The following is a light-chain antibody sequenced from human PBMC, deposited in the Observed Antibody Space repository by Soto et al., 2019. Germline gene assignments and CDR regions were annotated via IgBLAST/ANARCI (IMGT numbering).Light chain of an antibody. CDR2: AAS. CDR1: QGISSW. CDR3: QQANNFPLT. J-gene: IGKJ4*01. V-gene: IGKV1-12*01. Sequence: DIQMTQSPSSVSASVGDRVTITCRASQGISSWLAWYQQTPGKAPHLLIYAASSLQSGVSSRFNGTISGTDFTLTISSLQPEDSATYYCQQANNFPLTFGGGTKVEIK.